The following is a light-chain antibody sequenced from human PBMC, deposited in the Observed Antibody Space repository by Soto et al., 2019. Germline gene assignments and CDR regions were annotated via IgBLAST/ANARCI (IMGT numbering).Light chain of an antibody. CDR1: SSDIGGYNY. J-gene: IGLJ1*01. CDR2: DVS. Sequence: QSALTQPASVSGSPGQSITVSCTGTSSDIGGYNYVSWYQQHPGKAPKLMIYDVSNRPSWVSNRFSGSKSGNTASLTISGVQAEDEADYYCSSYTSSSTYVFGTGTKVTV. CDR3: SSYTSSSTYV. V-gene: IGLV2-14*01.